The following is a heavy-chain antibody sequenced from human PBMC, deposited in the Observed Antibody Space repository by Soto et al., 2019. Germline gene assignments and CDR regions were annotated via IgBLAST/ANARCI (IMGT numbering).Heavy chain of an antibody. CDR3: ARGITGTTGWFDP. Sequence: SETLSLTCTVSGGSISSYYWSWIRQPPGKGLEWIGYIYYSGSTNYNPSLKSRVTISVDTSKNQFSLKLSSVTAADTAVYYCARGITGTTGWFDPWGQGTLVTVSS. D-gene: IGHD1-7*01. J-gene: IGHJ5*02. V-gene: IGHV4-59*01. CDR2: IYYSGST. CDR1: GGSISSYY.